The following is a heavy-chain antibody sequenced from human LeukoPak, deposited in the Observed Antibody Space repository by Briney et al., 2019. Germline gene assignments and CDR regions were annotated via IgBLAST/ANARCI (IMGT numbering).Heavy chain of an antibody. CDR3: ARGALDY. V-gene: IGHV3-30-3*01. J-gene: IGHJ4*02. CDR2: ISYDGSNK. CDR1: GFTFSSYA. Sequence: PGGSLRLSCAASGFTFSSYAMHWVRQAPGKGLEWVAVISYDGSNKYYADSVKGRFTISRDNSKNTLYLQMNSLRAGDTAVYYCARGALDYWGQGTLVTVSS.